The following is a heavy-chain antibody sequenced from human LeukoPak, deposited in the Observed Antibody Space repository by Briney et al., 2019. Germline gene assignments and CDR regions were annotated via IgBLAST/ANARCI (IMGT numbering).Heavy chain of an antibody. CDR3: ARDLRRYYYDSSGYYTTGKDP. J-gene: IGHJ5*02. CDR1: GYTFTGYY. Sequence: ASVKVSCKASGYTFTGYYMHWVRQAPGQGLEWMGWINPNSGGTNYAQKFRGRVTMTRDTSISTAYMELSRLRPDDTAVYYCARDLRRYYYDSSGYYTTGKDPWGQGTLVTVSS. D-gene: IGHD3-22*01. CDR2: INPNSGGT. V-gene: IGHV1-2*02.